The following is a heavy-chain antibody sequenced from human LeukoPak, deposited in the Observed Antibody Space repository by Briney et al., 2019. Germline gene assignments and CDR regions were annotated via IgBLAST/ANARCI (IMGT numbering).Heavy chain of an antibody. D-gene: IGHD6-19*01. J-gene: IGHJ6*03. V-gene: IGHV3-23*01. Sequence: PGGSLSLSCAASGFTFSSYAMSWVRRAPHKGLEWVSGISGSGGVTYYADSVKGRFTISRDNSKNKLYLEMNSLRAEDTAIYYCAKGSGWLQKYHYYMDVWGKGTTVTGSS. CDR2: ISGSGGVT. CDR3: AKGSGWLQKYHYYMDV. CDR1: GFTFSSYA.